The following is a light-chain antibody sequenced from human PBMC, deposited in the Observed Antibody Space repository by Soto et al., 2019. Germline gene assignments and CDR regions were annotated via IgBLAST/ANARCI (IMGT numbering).Light chain of an antibody. V-gene: IGLV7-46*01. CDR2: DTS. CDR1: TGAVTSGHY. Sequence: QAVVTQEPSLTVSPGGTVTLTCGSSTGAVTSGHYPYWFQQKPGQAPRTLIYDTSNKHSWTPARFSGSLLGGKAALTLSGAQHEDEAEYYCLLSYSGARFFYVFGTGTKLTVL. J-gene: IGLJ1*01. CDR3: LLSYSGARFFYV.